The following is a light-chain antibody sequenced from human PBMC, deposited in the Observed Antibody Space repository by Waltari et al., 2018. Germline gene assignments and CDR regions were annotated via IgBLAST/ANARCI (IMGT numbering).Light chain of an antibody. CDR2: KDS. Sequence: SYELTQPPSVSVSPGQTARITCSGDALPKQYAYWYQQKPGQAPVLVIDKDSERPSGIPERFSVSSSGTTVTLTISGVQAEDEADYYCQSADSSGTYGVFGGGTKLTVL. CDR1: ALPKQY. J-gene: IGLJ2*01. CDR3: QSADSSGTYGV. V-gene: IGLV3-25*03.